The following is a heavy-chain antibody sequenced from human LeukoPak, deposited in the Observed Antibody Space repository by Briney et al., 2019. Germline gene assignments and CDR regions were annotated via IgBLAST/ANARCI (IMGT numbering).Heavy chain of an antibody. CDR2: ISAYNGNT. CDR3: ARDPNLVLSYFDY. CDR1: GYTFTGYY. J-gene: IGHJ4*02. D-gene: IGHD3-10*01. V-gene: IGHV1-18*04. Sequence: ASVKVSCKASGYTFTGYYMHWVRQAPGQGLEWMGWISAYNGNTNYAQKLQGRVTMTTDTSTSTAYMELRSLRSDDTAVYYCARDPNLVLSYFDYWGQGTLVTVSS.